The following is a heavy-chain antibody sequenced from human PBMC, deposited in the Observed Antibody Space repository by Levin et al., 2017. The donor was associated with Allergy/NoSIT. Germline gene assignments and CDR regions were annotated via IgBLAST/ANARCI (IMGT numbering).Heavy chain of an antibody. CDR3: ARDDAYGSGSYYERGPFNWFDP. Sequence: GGSLRLSCAASGFTFSSYSMNWVRQAPGKGLEWVSSISSSSSYIYYADSVKGRFTISRDNAKNSLYLQMNSLRAEDTAVYYCARDDAYGSGSYYERGPFNWFDPWGQGALVTVSS. CDR1: GFTFSSYS. D-gene: IGHD3-10*01. CDR2: ISSSSSYI. J-gene: IGHJ5*02. V-gene: IGHV3-21*01.